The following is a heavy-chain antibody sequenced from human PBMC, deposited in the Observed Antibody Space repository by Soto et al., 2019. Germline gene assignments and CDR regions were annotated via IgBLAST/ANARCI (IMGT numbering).Heavy chain of an antibody. CDR2: SYYSGSS. J-gene: IGHJ5*02. CDR3: AREVDTAMVRNRNWFDP. V-gene: IGHV4-30-4*08. Sequence: SETLSLTCTVSGGSFSSDDYYWSCNRQPTGQGLEWTGYSYYSGSSYYNPSLRSRVTISVDTSKNQFCLKLSSVTAADTAVYYCAREVDTAMVRNRNWFDPWGQGTLVTVSS. CDR1: GGSFSSDDYY. D-gene: IGHD5-18*01.